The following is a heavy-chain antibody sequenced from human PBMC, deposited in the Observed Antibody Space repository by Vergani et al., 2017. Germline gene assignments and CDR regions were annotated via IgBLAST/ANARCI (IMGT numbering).Heavy chain of an antibody. Sequence: VQLVESGGGVVQPGRSLRLSCAASGFTFSSYGMHWVRQAPGKGLEWVSSISSSSSYIYYADSVKGRFTISRDNAKNSLYLQMNSLRAEDTAVYYCARGPYSSGWYGDYWGQGTLVTVSS. V-gene: IGHV3-21*01. CDR3: ARGPYSSGWYGDY. CDR1: GFTFSSYG. D-gene: IGHD6-19*01. CDR2: ISSSSSYI. J-gene: IGHJ4*02.